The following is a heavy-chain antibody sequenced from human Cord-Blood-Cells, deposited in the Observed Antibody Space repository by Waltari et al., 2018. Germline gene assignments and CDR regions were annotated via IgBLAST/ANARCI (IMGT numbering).Heavy chain of an antibody. CDR3: ARLPWGDGYEGY. D-gene: IGHD5-12*01. J-gene: IGHJ4*02. CDR2: IYYSGST. V-gene: IGHV4-39*01. CDR1: GGSISSSSYY. Sequence: QLQLQESGPGLVTPSETLSLTCTVSGGSISSSSYYWGWIRQPPGKWLEWIGSIYYSGSTYYNPSLKSRVTISVDTSKNQFSLKLSSVTAADTAVYYCARLPWGDGYEGYWGQGTLVTVSS.